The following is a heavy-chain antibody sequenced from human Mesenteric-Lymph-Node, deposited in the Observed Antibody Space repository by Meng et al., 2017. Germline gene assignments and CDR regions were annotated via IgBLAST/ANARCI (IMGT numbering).Heavy chain of an antibody. CDR2: INHSGST. CDR3: ARASYGSGSPLGESWFDP. V-gene: IGHV4-34*02. D-gene: IGHD3-10*01. Sequence: VQLKHWGAGLLTPSETLSLTRAVYGGSFSGYYWRWIRQPPGKGLEWIGEINHSGSTNYNPYLKSRVTISVDTSKNQFSLKLSSVTAANTAVYYCARASYGSGSPLGESWFDPWGQGTLVTVSS. CDR1: GGSFSGYY. J-gene: IGHJ5*02.